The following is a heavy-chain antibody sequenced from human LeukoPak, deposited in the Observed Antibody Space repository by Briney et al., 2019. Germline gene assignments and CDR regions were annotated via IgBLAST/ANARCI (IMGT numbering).Heavy chain of an antibody. CDR2: ISPNSDNI. V-gene: IGHV3-11*04. J-gene: IGHJ4*02. Sequence: GGSLRLSCAATGFPFSDRYMSWIRQAPGKGIEWVAYISPNSDNIHYADSVKGRFTISRDNTKNSLFLQLTSLRADDTAVYYCVTETGWLFDFWGQGTLVTVSS. CDR1: GFPFSDRY. CDR3: VTETGWLFDF. D-gene: IGHD3-9*01.